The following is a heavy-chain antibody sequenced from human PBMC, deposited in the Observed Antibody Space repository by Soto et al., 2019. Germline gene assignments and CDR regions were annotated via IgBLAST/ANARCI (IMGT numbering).Heavy chain of an antibody. V-gene: IGHV1-69*13. CDR3: ARGEPYYDFWSGYPDV. D-gene: IGHD3-3*01. Sequence: GASVKVSCKASGGTFSSYAISWVRQAPGQGLEWMGGIIPIFGTANYAQKFRGRVTITADESTSTAYMELSSLRSEDTAVYYCARGEPYYDFWSGYPDVWGQGTTVTVSS. CDR1: GGTFSSYA. J-gene: IGHJ6*02. CDR2: IIPIFGTA.